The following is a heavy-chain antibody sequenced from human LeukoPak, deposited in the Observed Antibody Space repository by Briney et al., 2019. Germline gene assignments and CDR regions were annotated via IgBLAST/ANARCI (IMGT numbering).Heavy chain of an antibody. CDR1: GDSISSGGYY. V-gene: IGHV4-31*03. D-gene: IGHD3-10*01. J-gene: IGHJ4*02. CDR3: ARDYYGSGSLFDY. CDR2: IHYSGST. Sequence: SQTLSLTCTVSGDSISSGGYYWSWIRQHPGKGLEWIGYIHYSGSTYYNPSLKSRVTISVDTSKNQFSLKLSSVTAADTAVYYCARDYYGSGSLFDYWGQGTLVTVSS.